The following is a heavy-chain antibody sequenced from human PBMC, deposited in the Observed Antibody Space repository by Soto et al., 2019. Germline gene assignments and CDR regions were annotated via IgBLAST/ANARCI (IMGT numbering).Heavy chain of an antibody. CDR3: ARDQYQLLPYYYYYMDV. CDR2: INAGNGNT. V-gene: IGHV1-3*01. D-gene: IGHD2-2*01. CDR1: GYTFTSYA. Sequence: ASVKVSCKASGYTFTSYAMHWVRQAPGQRLEWMGLINAGNGNTKYSQKFQGRVTITRDTSASTAYMELSSLRSEDTAVYYRARDQYQLLPYYYYYMDVWGKGTTVTVSS. J-gene: IGHJ6*03.